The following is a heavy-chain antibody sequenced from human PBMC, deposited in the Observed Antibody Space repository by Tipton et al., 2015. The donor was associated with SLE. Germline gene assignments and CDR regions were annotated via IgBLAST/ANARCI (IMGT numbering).Heavy chain of an antibody. CDR2: IYYSGST. CDR1: GGSISSYY. CDR3: ARGKRGVYGGKGYNWFDP. Sequence: TLSLTCTVSGGSISSYYWSWIRQPPGKGLEWIGHIYYSGSTNYNPSLKSRVTISVDTSKNQFSLKLSSVTAADTAVYYCARGKRGVYGGKGYNWFDPWGQGTLVTVSS. D-gene: IGHD4-23*01. J-gene: IGHJ5*02. V-gene: IGHV4-59*01.